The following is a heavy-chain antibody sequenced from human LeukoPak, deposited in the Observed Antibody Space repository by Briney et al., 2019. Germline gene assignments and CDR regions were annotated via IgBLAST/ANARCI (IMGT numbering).Heavy chain of an antibody. CDR2: IYYSGST. D-gene: IGHD6-6*01. Sequence: SETLSLTCTVSGGSISSYYWTWIRQPPGKGLEWIGYIYYSGSTNYNPSLKSRVTMSVDTSKNQFSLKPSSVTAADTAVYYCARVSSSSNYYYYMDVWGKGTTVTVSS. V-gene: IGHV4-59*12. CDR3: ARVSSSSNYYYYMDV. CDR1: GGSISSYY. J-gene: IGHJ6*03.